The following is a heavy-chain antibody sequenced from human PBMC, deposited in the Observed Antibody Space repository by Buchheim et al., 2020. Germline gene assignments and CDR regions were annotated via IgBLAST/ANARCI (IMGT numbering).Heavy chain of an antibody. V-gene: IGHV3-23*01. Sequence: EVQLLESGGGLVQPGGSLRLSCAASGFTFSSYAMSWVRQAPGKGLEWVSAISGSGGSTYYADSVKGRFTISRDNSKNTLYLQMNSLRAEDTAVYYCAKDRWPRPSYSSSWYDLDYWGQGTL. J-gene: IGHJ4*02. CDR2: ISGSGGST. CDR3: AKDRWPRPSYSSSWYDLDY. D-gene: IGHD6-13*01. CDR1: GFTFSSYA.